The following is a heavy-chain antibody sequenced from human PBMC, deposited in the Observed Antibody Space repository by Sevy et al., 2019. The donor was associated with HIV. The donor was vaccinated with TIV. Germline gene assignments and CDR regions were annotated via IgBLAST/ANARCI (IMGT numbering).Heavy chain of an antibody. D-gene: IGHD6-19*01. CDR2: ISWNSGSI. Sequence: GGSLRLSCAASGFTFDDYAMHWVRQAPGKGLEWVSGISWNSGSIGYADPVKGRFTISRDNAKNSLYLQMNSLRAEDTALYYCAKSPHLAVAGTGYFQHWGQGTLVTVSS. CDR1: GFTFDDYA. CDR3: AKSPHLAVAGTGYFQH. J-gene: IGHJ1*01. V-gene: IGHV3-9*01.